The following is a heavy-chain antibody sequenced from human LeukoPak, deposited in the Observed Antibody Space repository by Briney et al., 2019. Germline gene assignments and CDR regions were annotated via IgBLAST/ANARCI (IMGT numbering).Heavy chain of an antibody. V-gene: IGHV3-7*02. CDR3: ARIDSGWNFDY. CDR2: IKQDGSQK. J-gene: IGHJ4*02. CDR1: GFTFSSNC. Sequence: GGSLRLSCSASGFTFSSNCMTWVRQAPGKGLEWVATIKQDGSQKYYLDSVKGRFSISRDNAENSLFLQMNSLRAEDTAVYYCARIDSGWNFDYWGQGTLVAVSS. D-gene: IGHD6-19*01.